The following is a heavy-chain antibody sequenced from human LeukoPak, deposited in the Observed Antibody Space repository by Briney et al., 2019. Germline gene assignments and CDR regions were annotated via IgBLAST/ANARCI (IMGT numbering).Heavy chain of an antibody. CDR1: GYVFIGYY. Sequence: ASVTVSCKASGYVFIGYYIYWMRQAPGQGLEWMGRINPNSGGTDYAPKFQGRVTMTRDTSITTAYMELTSLRSDDTAIYYCARDHSDQTNLVWFDPWGQGTLVTVSS. D-gene: IGHD1-1*01. V-gene: IGHV1-2*02. CDR3: ARDHSDQTNLVWFDP. CDR2: INPNSGGT. J-gene: IGHJ5*02.